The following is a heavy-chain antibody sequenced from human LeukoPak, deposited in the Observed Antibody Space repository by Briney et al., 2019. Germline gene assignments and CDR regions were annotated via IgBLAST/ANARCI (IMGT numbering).Heavy chain of an antibody. CDR1: GYTFIDYY. J-gene: IGHJ6*03. CDR2: INTNTGNP. CDR3: ARLGVPYYYYYMDV. Sequence: ASVKVSCKASGYTFIDYYIHWVRQAPGQGLEWMGWINTNTGNPTYAQGFTGRFVFSLDTSVSTAYLQINSLKAEDTAVYYCARLGVPYYYYYMDVWGKGTTVTVSS. V-gene: IGHV7-4-1*02. D-gene: IGHD3-10*01.